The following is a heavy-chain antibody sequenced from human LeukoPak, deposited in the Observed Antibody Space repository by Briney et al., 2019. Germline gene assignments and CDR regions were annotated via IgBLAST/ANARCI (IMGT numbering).Heavy chain of an antibody. CDR3: AKDYGYDILTGYYNLPYGFDY. V-gene: IGHV3-23*01. CDR1: GFTFSSYA. D-gene: IGHD3-9*01. Sequence: GGSLRLSCAASGFTFSSYAMSWVRQAPGKGLEWVSAISGSGGSTYYADSVKGRFTISRDNSKNTLYLQMNSLRAEDTAVYYCAKDYGYDILTGYYNLPYGFDYWGQGTLVTVSS. CDR2: ISGSGGST. J-gene: IGHJ4*02.